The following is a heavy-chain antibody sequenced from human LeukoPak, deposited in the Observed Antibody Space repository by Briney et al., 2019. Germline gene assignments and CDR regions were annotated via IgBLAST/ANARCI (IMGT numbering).Heavy chain of an antibody. D-gene: IGHD4-17*01. CDR1: GDSISSYY. Sequence: KPSETLSLTCTVSGDSISSYYWSWIRQPPGKGLEWMGYINYSGNTNYNPCLKSRVTISVDTSKNQFSLRLTSVTAADTAVYYCAREGRQDYVYFDCWGQGTLVTVSS. CDR3: AREGRQDYVYFDC. V-gene: IGHV4-59*01. J-gene: IGHJ4*02. CDR2: INYSGNT.